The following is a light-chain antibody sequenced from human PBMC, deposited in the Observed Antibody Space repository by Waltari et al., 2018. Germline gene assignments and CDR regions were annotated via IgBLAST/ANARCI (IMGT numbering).Light chain of an antibody. Sequence: QSALTQPPSASGSPGQSVTISCTGPRSDVGGYNFVSWYQQLPGKAPKLMIFEVTKRPSGVPDRFSGSKSGNTASLTVSGLQAEDEADYYCSSFAGTKNWVFGGGTKLTVL. CDR3: SSFAGTKNWV. CDR2: EVT. V-gene: IGLV2-8*01. J-gene: IGLJ3*02. CDR1: RSDVGGYNF.